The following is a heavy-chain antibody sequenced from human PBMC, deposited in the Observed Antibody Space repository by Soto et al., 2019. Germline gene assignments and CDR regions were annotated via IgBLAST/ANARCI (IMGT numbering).Heavy chain of an antibody. Sequence: PSETLSLTCSVFGASVAGGSYYWSWVRQPPGKGLEWIGYIPSRGRPFYNPSLTSRGTISADTSKNQLSLQLTSVTAADTAVYYCARDTYSGYDFGLWGQGTLVTVSS. CDR2: IPSRGRP. CDR1: GASVAGGSYY. CDR3: ARDTYSGYDFGL. D-gene: IGHD5-12*01. J-gene: IGHJ5*02. V-gene: IGHV4-30-4*01.